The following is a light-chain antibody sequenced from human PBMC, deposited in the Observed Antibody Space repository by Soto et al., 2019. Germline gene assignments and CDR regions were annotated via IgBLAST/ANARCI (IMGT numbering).Light chain of an antibody. Sequence: QSVLTQPRSVSGSPGQSVTISCTGTSSDVGGYNYVSWYQQHPGKAPKLMIYDVSKRPSGVPDRFSGSKSGNTASLTISGLQAEDEADYFCCSYAGSYTFENVFGGGPKLTVL. J-gene: IGLJ2*01. CDR3: CSYAGSYTFENV. V-gene: IGLV2-11*01. CDR2: DVS. CDR1: SSDVGGYNY.